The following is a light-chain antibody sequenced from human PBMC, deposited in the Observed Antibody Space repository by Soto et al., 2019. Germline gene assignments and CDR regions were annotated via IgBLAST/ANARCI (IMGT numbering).Light chain of an antibody. CDR3: QKYNSAPWA. Sequence: DFQMTQSPSSLSASVGDRVTITCRATQAINNYVAWYQQKPGKAPNLLIYAAFTLHSGVPSRFSGSGSGTDFTLTISSLQPEDVAIYYCQKYNSAPWAFGQGNKVEVK. CDR2: AAF. J-gene: IGKJ1*01. CDR1: QAINNY. V-gene: IGKV1-27*01.